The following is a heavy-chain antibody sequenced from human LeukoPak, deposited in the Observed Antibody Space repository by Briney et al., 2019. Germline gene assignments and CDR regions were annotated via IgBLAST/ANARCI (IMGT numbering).Heavy chain of an antibody. V-gene: IGHV3-23*01. CDR3: AKDARRTNGWYFFDY. CDR1: GXAFSSLA. Sequence: GGSLRLSCAASGXAFSSLAMGWVRQAPGKGLEWVSVISDSGSITYYADSVKGRFTISRDNSKNTLFLQMNSLGAEDTAVYCCAKDARRTNGWYFFDYWGQGALVTVSS. D-gene: IGHD6-19*01. CDR2: ISDSGSIT. J-gene: IGHJ4*02.